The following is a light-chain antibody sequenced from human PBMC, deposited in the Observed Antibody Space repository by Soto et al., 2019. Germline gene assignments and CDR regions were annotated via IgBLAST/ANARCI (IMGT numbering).Light chain of an antibody. J-gene: IGKJ1*01. CDR3: QQYNNWPRT. CDR1: QSISSS. Sequence: EIVMTQSPATLSVSPGERASLSCGASQSISSSFLAWYQQKPGQAPRLLIYGASTRATGVPARFSVSGAGTEFTLTISSLQSEDFAVYYCQQYNNWPRTFGQGTKVDI. V-gene: IGKV3-15*01. CDR2: GAS.